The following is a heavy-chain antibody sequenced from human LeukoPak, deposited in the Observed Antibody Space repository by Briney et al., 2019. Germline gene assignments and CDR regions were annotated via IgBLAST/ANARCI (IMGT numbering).Heavy chain of an antibody. J-gene: IGHJ5*01. CDR2: ISNNGGYT. CDR1: GFTFSSSA. CDR3: AKELYSTTWFDY. V-gene: IGHV3-23*01. Sequence: PGGSLRLSCAASGFTFSSSAMSWVRQAPGKGLEWVSAISNNGGYTYYADSVKGRFTISRDNSKNTLYLQMNSLRAEDTAVNYCAKELYSTTWFDYWGQGTLVTVSS. D-gene: IGHD6-13*01.